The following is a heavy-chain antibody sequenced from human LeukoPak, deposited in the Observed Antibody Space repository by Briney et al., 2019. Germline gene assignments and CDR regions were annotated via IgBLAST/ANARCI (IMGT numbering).Heavy chain of an antibody. V-gene: IGHV3-66*01. J-gene: IGHJ4*02. CDR3: ASPPSTVTTYLDY. Sequence: PGGSLRLSCAASGFTVSSNYMSWVRQAPGKGLEWVSVIYSGGATYYADSVKGRFTTSRDNFKNTLYLQMNSLRVEDTAVYYCASPPSTVTTYLDYWGQGTLVTVSS. D-gene: IGHD4-17*01. CDR2: IYSGGAT. CDR1: GFTVSSNY.